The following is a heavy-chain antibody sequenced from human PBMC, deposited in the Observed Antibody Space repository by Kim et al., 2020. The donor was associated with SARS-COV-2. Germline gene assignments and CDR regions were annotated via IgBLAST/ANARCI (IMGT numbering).Heavy chain of an antibody. CDR1: GGSISSYY. CDR2: IYYSGST. J-gene: IGHJ6*02. D-gene: IGHD6-13*01. Sequence: SETLSLTCTVSGGSISSYYWSWIRQPPGKGLEWIGYIYYSGSTNYNPSLKSRVTISVDTSKNQFSLKLSSVTAADTAVYYCARVVSPLVRYYYGMDGWGQGTTVTVSS. V-gene: IGHV4-59*01. CDR3: ARVVSPLVRYYYGMDG.